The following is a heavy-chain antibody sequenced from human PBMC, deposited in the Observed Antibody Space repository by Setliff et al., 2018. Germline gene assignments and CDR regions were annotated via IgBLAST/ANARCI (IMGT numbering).Heavy chain of an antibody. Sequence: GESLKISCAASGFTFSSYGLFWVRQAPGKGLEWVSFIRNDGNNEYYGASVKGRFTISRDNSKNTLYLQMNSLRPEDTAMYYCAKSLTFITLSATPDCWGQGTLVTVSS. CDR1: GFTFSSYG. D-gene: IGHD1-20*01. J-gene: IGHJ4*02. V-gene: IGHV3-30*02. CDR3: AKSLTFITLSATPDC. CDR2: IRNDGNNE.